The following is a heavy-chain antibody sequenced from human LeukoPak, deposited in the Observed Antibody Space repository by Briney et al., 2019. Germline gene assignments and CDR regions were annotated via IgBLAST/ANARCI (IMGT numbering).Heavy chain of an antibody. CDR1: GFTFSSYAMH. J-gene: IGHJ3*02. V-gene: IGHV4-39*01. Sequence: GSLRLSCAASGFTFSSYAMHWVRQAPGKGLEWIGSMHYSGSTYYNPSLKSRVTIYVDTSRNQFSLKLTSVNAADTAVYYCASPAPAVAGWGRASDIWGQGTMVTVAS. CDR3: ASPAPAVAGWGRASDI. D-gene: IGHD6-19*01. CDR2: MHYSGST.